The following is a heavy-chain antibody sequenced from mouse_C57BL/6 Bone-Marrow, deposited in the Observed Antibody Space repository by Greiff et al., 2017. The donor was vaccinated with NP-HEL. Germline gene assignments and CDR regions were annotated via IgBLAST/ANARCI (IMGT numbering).Heavy chain of an antibody. CDR3: ARVSFYGSSYDYFDY. CDR2: ISYDGSN. J-gene: IGHJ2*01. V-gene: IGHV3-6*01. CDR1: GYSITSGYY. Sequence: EVKVEESGPGLVKPSQSLSLTCSVTGYSITSGYYWNWIRQFPGNKLEWMGYISYDGSNNYNPSLKNRISITRDTSKNQFFLKLNSVTTEDTATYYCARVSFYGSSYDYFDYWGQGTTLTVSS. D-gene: IGHD1-1*01.